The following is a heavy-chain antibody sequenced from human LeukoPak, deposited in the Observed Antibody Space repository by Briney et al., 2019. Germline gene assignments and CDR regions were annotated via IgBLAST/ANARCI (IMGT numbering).Heavy chain of an antibody. J-gene: IGHJ5*02. Sequence: GASVKVSCEASGYTFSSYGISWVRQGPGQGLEWMGWISGYNGNTNYAQKVQGRVTMTTDTSTSTAYMELRSLRSDDTAVYYCARDRRYYGSGSYYGDNWFDPWGQGTLVTVSS. V-gene: IGHV1-18*01. CDR1: GYTFSSYG. CDR2: ISGYNGNT. CDR3: ARDRRYYGSGSYYGDNWFDP. D-gene: IGHD3-10*01.